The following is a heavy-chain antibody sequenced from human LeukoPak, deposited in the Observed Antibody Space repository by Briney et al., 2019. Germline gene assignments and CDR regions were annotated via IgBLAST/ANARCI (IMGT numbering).Heavy chain of an antibody. J-gene: IGHJ3*02. V-gene: IGHV1-18*04. CDR1: GYSFTNYW. D-gene: IGHD6-19*01. CDR3: ARGRGAVAGPDDAFDI. CDR2: ISAYNGNT. Sequence: GESLKISCKGSGYSFTNYWIGWVRQAPGQGLEWMGWISAYNGNTNYAQKLQGRVTMTTDTSTSTAYMELRSLRSDDTAVYYCARGRGAVAGPDDAFDIWGQGTMVTVSS.